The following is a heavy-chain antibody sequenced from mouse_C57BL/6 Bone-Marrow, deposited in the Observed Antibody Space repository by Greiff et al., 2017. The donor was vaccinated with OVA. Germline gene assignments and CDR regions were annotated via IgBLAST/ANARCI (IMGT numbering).Heavy chain of an antibody. J-gene: IGHJ1*03. CDR3: ARLTGRGYFDV. D-gene: IGHD4-1*01. Sequence: EVQGVESGGDLVKPGGSLKLSCAASGFTFSSYGMSWVRQTPDKRLEWVATISSGGSYTYYPDSVKWRFTISRDNAKNTLYLQMSSLKSEDTAMDYWARLTGRGYFDVWGTGTTVTVSS. CDR1: GFTFSSYG. V-gene: IGHV5-6*01. CDR2: ISSGGSYT.